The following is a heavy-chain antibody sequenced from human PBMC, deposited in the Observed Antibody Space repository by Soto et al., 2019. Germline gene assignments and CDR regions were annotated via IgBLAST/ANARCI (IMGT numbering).Heavy chain of an antibody. D-gene: IGHD3-3*01. Sequence: SETLSLTCAVYGGSFSGYYWSWIRQPPGKGLEWIGEINHSGSTNYNPSLKSRVTISVDTSKNQFSLKLSSVTAADTAVYYCARSSRITIFGVVIPRPYDYWGQGTLVTVSS. CDR2: INHSGST. V-gene: IGHV4-34*01. CDR1: GGSFSGYY. CDR3: ARSSRITIFGVVIPRPYDY. J-gene: IGHJ4*02.